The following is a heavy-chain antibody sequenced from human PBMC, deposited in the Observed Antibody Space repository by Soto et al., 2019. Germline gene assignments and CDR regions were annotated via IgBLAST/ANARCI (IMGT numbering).Heavy chain of an antibody. V-gene: IGHV3-11*01. CDR2: ISSSGSTI. CDR1: GFTFSDYY. J-gene: IGHJ5*02. D-gene: IGHD1-26*01. CDR3: ARDSSGSYLNWFDP. Sequence: GSLRLSCAASGFTFSDYYMSWIRQAPGKGLEWVSYISSSGSTIYYADSVKGRFTISRDNAKNSLYLQMNSLRAEDTAVYYCARDSSGSYLNWFDPWGQGTLVTAPQ.